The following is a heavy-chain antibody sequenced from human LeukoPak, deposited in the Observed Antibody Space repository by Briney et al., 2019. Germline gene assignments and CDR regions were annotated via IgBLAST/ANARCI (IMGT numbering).Heavy chain of an antibody. D-gene: IGHD2-8*01. CDR2: ISWDGGST. V-gene: IGHV3-43D*03. CDR1: GFTFDDYA. J-gene: IGHJ6*03. CDR3: VKSGLVDDHYYYMDV. Sequence: GGSLRLSCAASGFTFDDYAIHWVRQAPGKGLEWVSLISWDGGSTYYADSVKGRFTISRDNSKNSLYLQMNSLRAEDTALYYCVKSGLVDDHYYYMDVWGKGTTVTVSS.